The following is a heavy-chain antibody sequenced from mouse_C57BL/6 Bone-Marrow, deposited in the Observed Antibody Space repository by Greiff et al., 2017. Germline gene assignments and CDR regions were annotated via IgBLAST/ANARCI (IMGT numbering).Heavy chain of an antibody. CDR3: ARTLQVAMDY. D-gene: IGHD1-1*01. CDR1: GYTFTSYG. Sequence: QVQLQQSGAELVRPGASVKLSCKASGYTFTSYGISWVKQRTGQGLEWIGEIYPRSGNTYYNQTFKGKATLTADTSSSTAYMQLSSLTSEYAAVYVCARTLQVAMDYWGQGTSVTVSS. J-gene: IGHJ4*01. CDR2: IYPRSGNT. V-gene: IGHV1-81*01.